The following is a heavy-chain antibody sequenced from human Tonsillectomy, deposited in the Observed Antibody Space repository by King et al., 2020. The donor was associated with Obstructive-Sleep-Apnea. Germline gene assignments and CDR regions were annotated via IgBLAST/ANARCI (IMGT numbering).Heavy chain of an antibody. CDR2: INHSGST. J-gene: IGHJ3*02. V-gene: IGHV4-34*01. CDR1: GGSFSGYY. Sequence: VQLQQWGAGLLKPSETLSLTCAVYGGSFSGYYWSWIRQPPGKGLEWIGEINHSGSTNYNPSLKSRVTISVDTSKNQFSLKLSSLTAADTAVYYCARVGYSSSWYRRGGAFDIWGQGTMVTVSS. CDR3: ARVGYSSSWYRRGGAFDI. D-gene: IGHD6-13*01.